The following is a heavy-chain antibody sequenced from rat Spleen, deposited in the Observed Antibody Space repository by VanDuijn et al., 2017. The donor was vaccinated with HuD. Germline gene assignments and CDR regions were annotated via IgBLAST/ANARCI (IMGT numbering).Heavy chain of an antibody. J-gene: IGHJ3*01. V-gene: IGHV5-20*01. Sequence: EVQLEESGGGLVQPGRSLKLSCAASGFTFSNYDMAWVRQAPTKGLVWVSSIGHDGSPTHYRDTVKGRFTISRDNAKSTLYLQMDSLRSEDTATYYCTTMSNWFVYWGQGTLVTVSS. CDR2: IGHDGSPT. CDR1: GFTFSNYD. CDR3: TTMSNWFVY.